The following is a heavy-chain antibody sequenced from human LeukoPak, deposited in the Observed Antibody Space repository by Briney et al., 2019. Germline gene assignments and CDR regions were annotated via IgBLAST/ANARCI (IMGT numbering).Heavy chain of an antibody. J-gene: IGHJ3*02. Sequence: PSETLSLTCTVSGGSISSSSYYWGWIRQPPGKGLEWIGSIYTSGSTNYNPSLKSRVTISVDTSKNQFSLKLSSVTAADTAVYYCARVGNWNSYAFDIWGQGTMVTVSS. D-gene: IGHD1-7*01. CDR2: IYTSGST. CDR1: GGSISSSSYY. CDR3: ARVGNWNSYAFDI. V-gene: IGHV4-39*07.